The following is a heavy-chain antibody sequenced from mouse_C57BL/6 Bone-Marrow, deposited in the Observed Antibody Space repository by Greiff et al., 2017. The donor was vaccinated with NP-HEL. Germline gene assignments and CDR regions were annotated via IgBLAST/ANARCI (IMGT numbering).Heavy chain of an antibody. Sequence: QVQLQQPGAELVKPGASVKLSCKASGYTFTSYWMHWVKQRPGQGLEWIGMIHPNSGSTNYNEKFKSKATLTVDKSSSTAYMQLSSLTSEDSAVYYCARQRYGSSYWYFDVWGTGTTVTVSS. D-gene: IGHD1-1*01. CDR2: IHPNSGST. J-gene: IGHJ1*03. CDR1: GYTFTSYW. V-gene: IGHV1-64*01. CDR3: ARQRYGSSYWYFDV.